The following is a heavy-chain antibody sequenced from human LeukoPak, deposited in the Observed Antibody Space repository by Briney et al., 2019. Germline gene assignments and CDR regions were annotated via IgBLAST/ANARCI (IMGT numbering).Heavy chain of an antibody. Sequence: GRSLRLSCAASGFTFSSYGMHWVRQAPGKGLEWVAVIWYDGSNKYYADSVKGRFTISRDNSKNTLYLQMNSLRAEDTAVYYCAKDSRRLVFSDYWGQGTLVTVSS. J-gene: IGHJ4*02. D-gene: IGHD2-21*02. CDR1: GFTFSSYG. CDR2: IWYDGSNK. V-gene: IGHV3-33*06. CDR3: AKDSRRLVFSDY.